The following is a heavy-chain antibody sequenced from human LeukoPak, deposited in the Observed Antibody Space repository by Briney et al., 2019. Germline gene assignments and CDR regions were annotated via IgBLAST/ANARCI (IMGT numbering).Heavy chain of an antibody. V-gene: IGHV3-23*01. J-gene: IGHJ6*02. D-gene: IGHD2-15*01. CDR3: AKEFYFATAV. CDR2: ISGGGGTT. Sequence: TGGSLRLSCAASGFTFNTYAMSWVRQAAGEGLEWVSAISGGGGTTHYTDSVKGRFTISRDNSMNTLSLQMNNLRAEDTAVYYCAKEFYFATAVWGQGTTVTVSS. CDR1: GFTFNTYA.